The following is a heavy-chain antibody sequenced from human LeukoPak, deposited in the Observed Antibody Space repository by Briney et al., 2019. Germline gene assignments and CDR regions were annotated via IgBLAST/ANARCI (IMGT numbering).Heavy chain of an antibody. Sequence: SETLSLTCTVSGGSIRRGVYYWSWIRQHPGKCLEWIGYIYYSGSTFYNPSLKSRVTISVDTPKNQFSLKLSSVTAADTAVYYCARAVGHSGYPYYFDYWGQGTLVTVSS. J-gene: IGHJ4*02. CDR3: ARAVGHSGYPYYFDY. CDR1: GGSIRRGVYY. CDR2: IYYSGST. V-gene: IGHV4-31*03. D-gene: IGHD3-22*01.